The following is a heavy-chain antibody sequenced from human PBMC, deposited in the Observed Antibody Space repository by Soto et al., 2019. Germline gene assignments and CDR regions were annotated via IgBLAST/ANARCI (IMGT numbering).Heavy chain of an antibody. CDR1: GGSISSSSYY. J-gene: IGHJ6*03. CDR2: IYYSGST. Sequence: QLQLQESGPGLVKPSETLSLTCTVSGGSISSSSYYWGWIRQPPGKGLEWIGSIYYSGSTYYNPSLKSRVTISVDTSKNQFSLKLSSVTAADTAVYYCARRIEDFWSGYYGPHYYYYMDVWGKGTTVTVSS. V-gene: IGHV4-39*01. CDR3: ARRIEDFWSGYYGPHYYYYMDV. D-gene: IGHD3-3*01.